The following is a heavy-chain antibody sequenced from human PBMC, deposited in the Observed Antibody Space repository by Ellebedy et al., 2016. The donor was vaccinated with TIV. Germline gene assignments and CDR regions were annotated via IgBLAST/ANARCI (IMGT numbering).Heavy chain of an antibody. V-gene: IGHV3-7*01. Sequence: PGGSLRLSCAASGFIFSTYWMTWVRQAPGKGLEWVAKIKQDGSEKHYVDSVTGRFTISRDNAKNTLYLQMDSLRAEDTAVYYCAILDWRIYSDSSPARGYWGQGTLVTVSS. J-gene: IGHJ4*02. CDR1: GFIFSTYW. CDR3: AILDWRIYSDSSPARGY. D-gene: IGHD6-6*01. CDR2: IKQDGSEK.